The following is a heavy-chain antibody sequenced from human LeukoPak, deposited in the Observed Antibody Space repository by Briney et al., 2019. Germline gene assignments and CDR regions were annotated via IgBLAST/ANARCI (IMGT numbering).Heavy chain of an antibody. V-gene: IGHV3-9*03. Sequence: PGRSLRLSCAASGFTFDDYAMHWVRQAPGKGLEWVSGISWNSGSIGYADSVKGRFTISRDNAKNSLYLQMNSLRAEDMALYYCAKGGLDDAFDIWGQGTMVTVPS. J-gene: IGHJ3*02. CDR3: AKGGLDDAFDI. D-gene: IGHD3-16*01. CDR1: GFTFDDYA. CDR2: ISWNSGSI.